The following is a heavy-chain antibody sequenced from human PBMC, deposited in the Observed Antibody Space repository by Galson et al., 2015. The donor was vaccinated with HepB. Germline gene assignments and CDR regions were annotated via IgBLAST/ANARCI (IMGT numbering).Heavy chain of an antibody. Sequence: SLRLSCAASEFTFSSYDMNWVRQAPGKGLEWVSYISSSGSTMYYADSVKGRFTISRDNAKNSLYLQMNSLRVEDTAVYYCARVAIVGLYHFDYWGQGILVTVSS. D-gene: IGHD1-26*01. CDR3: ARVAIVGLYHFDY. V-gene: IGHV3-48*03. J-gene: IGHJ4*02. CDR1: EFTFSSYD. CDR2: ISSSGSTM.